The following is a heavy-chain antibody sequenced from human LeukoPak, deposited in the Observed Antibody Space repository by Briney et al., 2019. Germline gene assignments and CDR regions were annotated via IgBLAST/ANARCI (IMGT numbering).Heavy chain of an antibody. CDR1: GYSFSTYW. CDR2: IYAGDSDT. V-gene: IGHV5-51*01. CDR3: ARGYEAPYYYMDV. Sequence: GESLKISCRGSGYSFSTYWIAWVRQMPGKGLEWVGIIYAGDSDTTYSPSFQGQVTISADKSISTAYLQWSSLKASGTAMYYCARGYEAPYYYMDVWGKGTTVTVSS. J-gene: IGHJ6*03. D-gene: IGHD2-2*01.